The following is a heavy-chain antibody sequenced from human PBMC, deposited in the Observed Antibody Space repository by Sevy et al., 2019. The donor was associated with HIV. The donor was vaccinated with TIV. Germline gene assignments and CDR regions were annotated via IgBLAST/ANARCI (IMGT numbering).Heavy chain of an antibody. CDR2: IKSESDRGTT. J-gene: IGHJ4*02. V-gene: IGHV3-15*07. CDR3: TARNFDF. Sequence: GGSLRLSCAASGLTLSYAWMNWVRQAPGKGLEWVGHIKSESDRGTTDFATPVKGRFIISRDDSKNTLYLQMNSLKTGDTALYYCTARNFDFWGRGTLVTVSS. CDR1: GLTLSYAW.